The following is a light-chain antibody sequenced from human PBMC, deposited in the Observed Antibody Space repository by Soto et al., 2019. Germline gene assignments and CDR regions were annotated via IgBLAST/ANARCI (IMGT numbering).Light chain of an antibody. CDR2: DVT. Sequence: QSVLTQPRSVSASPGQSVTISCTGNSSDVGRYDYVSWYQQHPGKAPKLIVYDVTERPSGVPDRFSGFKSGNTASLTISWLQAAVEDEYSCCLYIGATTSVFGTGTKVTV. V-gene: IGLV2-11*01. CDR1: SSDVGRYDY. J-gene: IGLJ1*01. CDR3: CLYIGATTSV.